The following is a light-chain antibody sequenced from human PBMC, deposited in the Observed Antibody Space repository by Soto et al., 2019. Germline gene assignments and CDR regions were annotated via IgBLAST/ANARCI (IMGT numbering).Light chain of an antibody. Sequence: EIVMTQSQATLSVSPGERATLSCRASQSVSSNLAWYQQKPGQAPRPLIYGASTGATGIPARFSGSGSGTEFTLTISSLQSEDFAVYYCQQYNNWPSTFGQGTKVEIK. V-gene: IGKV3-15*01. CDR3: QQYNNWPST. CDR1: QSVSSN. J-gene: IGKJ1*01. CDR2: GAS.